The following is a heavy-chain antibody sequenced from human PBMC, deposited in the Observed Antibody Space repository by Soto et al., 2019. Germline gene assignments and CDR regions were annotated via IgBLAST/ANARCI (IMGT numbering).Heavy chain of an antibody. D-gene: IGHD2-15*01. J-gene: IGHJ6*02. V-gene: IGHV3-23*01. Sequence: EVQLLESGGGLVQPGGSLRLSCAASGFTFSSYAMSWVRQVPGKGLEWVSAISGSGGSTYYADSVKGRFTISRDNSKNTLYLQMNSLRAEDTAVYYCAKDLGSRPPDYDYYGMDVWGQGTTVTVSS. CDR1: GFTFSSYA. CDR3: AKDLGSRPPDYDYYGMDV. CDR2: ISGSGGST.